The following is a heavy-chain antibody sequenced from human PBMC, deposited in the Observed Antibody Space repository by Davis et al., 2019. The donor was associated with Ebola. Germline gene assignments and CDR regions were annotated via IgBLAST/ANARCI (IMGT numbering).Heavy chain of an antibody. Sequence: PGRSLRLSCAASGFTFSSYAMSWVRQAPGKGLEWVSAISGSGGSTYYADSVKGRFTISRDNSKNTLYLQLNSLRAEDTAVYYCAKDSRVLTIGAAFDYWGQGTLVTVSS. CDR3: AKDSRVLTIGAAFDY. J-gene: IGHJ4*02. CDR2: ISGSGGST. V-gene: IGHV3-23*01. D-gene: IGHD3-3*01. CDR1: GFTFSSYA.